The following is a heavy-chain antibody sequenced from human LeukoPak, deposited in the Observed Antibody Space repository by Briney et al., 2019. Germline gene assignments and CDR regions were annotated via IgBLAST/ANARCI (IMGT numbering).Heavy chain of an antibody. J-gene: IGHJ6*02. D-gene: IGHD3-22*01. Sequence: GGSLRLSCAASGSTFNNYYMSWIRQAPGSGLEWISYISDSSRTIYYAGSVKGRFTISRDNAKNSLYLQMNSLRDDDTAVYYCARDSHYYDSSLRGGLDVWGQGTTVTVSS. CDR1: GSTFNNYY. CDR3: ARDSHYYDSSLRGGLDV. V-gene: IGHV3-11*01. CDR2: ISDSSRTI.